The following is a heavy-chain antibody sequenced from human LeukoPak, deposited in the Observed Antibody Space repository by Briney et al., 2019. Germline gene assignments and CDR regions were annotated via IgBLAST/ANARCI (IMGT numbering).Heavy chain of an antibody. CDR1: GYTFTSYY. Sequence: ASVKVSCKASGYTFTSYYMHWVRQAPGQGLEWMGIINPSGGSTSYAQKFQGRVTMTRDTSISTAYMELSRLRSDDTAVYYCARDTYYDFWSGPALDYWGQGTLVTVSS. V-gene: IGHV1-46*01. J-gene: IGHJ4*02. CDR2: INPSGGST. CDR3: ARDTYYDFWSGPALDY. D-gene: IGHD3-3*01.